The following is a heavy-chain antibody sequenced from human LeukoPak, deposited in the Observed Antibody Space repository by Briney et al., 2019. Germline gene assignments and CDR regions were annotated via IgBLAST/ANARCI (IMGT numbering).Heavy chain of an antibody. J-gene: IGHJ4*02. CDR3: TRDPSDY. CDR1: GLSFSTYS. V-gene: IGHV3-21*06. Sequence: PGGSLRLSCAASGLSFSTYSMNWVRQAPGKGLEWVSSIGSSPTYTFYAASVKGRFTISRDNAKNSLFLQMNSLTAEDTAVYYYTRDPSDYWGQGTLVTVSS. CDR2: IGSSPTYT.